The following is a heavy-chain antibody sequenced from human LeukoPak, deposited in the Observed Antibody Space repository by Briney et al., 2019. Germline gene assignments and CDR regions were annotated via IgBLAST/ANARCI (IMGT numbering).Heavy chain of an antibody. CDR3: AKLMNYYDSSGYYYGAFDI. V-gene: IGHV3-30*02. J-gene: IGHJ3*02. Sequence: GGSLRLSCAASGFTFSSYGMHWVRQAPGKGLEWVAFIRYDGSNKYYADSVKGRFTISRYNSKNTLYLQMNSLRAEDTAVYYCAKLMNYYDSSGYYYGAFDIWGQGTMVTVSS. D-gene: IGHD3-22*01. CDR1: GFTFSSYG. CDR2: IRYDGSNK.